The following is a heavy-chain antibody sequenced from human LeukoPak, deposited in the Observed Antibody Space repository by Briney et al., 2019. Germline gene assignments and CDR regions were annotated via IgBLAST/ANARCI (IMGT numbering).Heavy chain of an antibody. V-gene: IGHV4-4*07. CDR3: ARGGWLPPDY. J-gene: IGHJ4*02. Sequence: SETLSLTCTVSGGSIDTFYWSWIRQPAGKGLEWIGHIYSTGSTIYNPSLNSRVAISLDSSKSQFSLKVTSPSAADTAVYYCARGGWLPPDYWGQGTLVTVSS. CDR2: IYSTGST. D-gene: IGHD3-22*01. CDR1: GGSIDTFY.